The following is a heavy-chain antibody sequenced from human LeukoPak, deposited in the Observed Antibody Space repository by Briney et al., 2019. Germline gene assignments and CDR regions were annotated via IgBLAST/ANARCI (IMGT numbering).Heavy chain of an antibody. CDR2: IKQDESET. Sequence: GGSLRLSCAASGFTFSGYWISWVRQAPGKGLEWVANIKQDESETYYVDSMKGRFTISRDNAKNSLFLQMDSLRAADTAVYFCAREVSHWFFDVWGRGALVTVSS. CDR1: GFTFSGYW. J-gene: IGHJ2*01. V-gene: IGHV3-7*01. CDR3: AREVSHWFFDV.